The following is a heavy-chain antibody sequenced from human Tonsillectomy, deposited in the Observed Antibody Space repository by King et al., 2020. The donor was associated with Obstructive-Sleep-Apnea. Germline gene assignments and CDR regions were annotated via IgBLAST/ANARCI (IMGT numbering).Heavy chain of an antibody. Sequence: VQLVESGGCVVQPGGSLRLSCAASGFTFSSYGMHWVLQAPGQGLEWVAVISYDGNNKYYADSVEGRFTISRDNSKNTLYLQMKSLRAEDTAMYYCAKCYNSGSYYNGPRGWGQGTLVTVSS. D-gene: IGHD3-10*01. CDR1: GFTFSSYG. CDR3: AKCYNSGSYYNGPRG. J-gene: IGHJ4*02. V-gene: IGHV3-30*18. CDR2: ISYDGNNK.